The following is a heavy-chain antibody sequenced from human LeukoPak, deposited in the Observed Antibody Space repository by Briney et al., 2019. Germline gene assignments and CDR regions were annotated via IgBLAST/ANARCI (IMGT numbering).Heavy chain of an antibody. CDR2: IYYSGST. V-gene: IGHV4-59*11. Sequence: PSETLSLTCTVSGGCISSHYWSWIRQPPGKGLEWIGYIYYSGSTHYNPSLKSRVTISVDTSKNQFSLKLSSVTAADTAVYYCARVVRGIAARPVPFYFDYWGQGTLVTVSS. CDR3: ARVVRGIAARPVPFYFDY. J-gene: IGHJ4*02. D-gene: IGHD6-6*01. CDR1: GGCISSHY.